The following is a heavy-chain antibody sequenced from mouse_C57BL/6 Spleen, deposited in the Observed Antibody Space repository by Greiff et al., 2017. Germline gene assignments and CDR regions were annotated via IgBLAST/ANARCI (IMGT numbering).Heavy chain of an antibody. J-gene: IGHJ4*01. CDR3: ERSRGYDYDRFYAMDY. Sequence: QVQLKQPGAELVKPGASVKLSCKASGYTFTSYWMHWVKQRPGRGLEWIGRIDPNSGGTKYNEKFKSKATLTVDKPSSTAYMQLSSLTSEDSAVYDCERSRGYDYDRFYAMDYWGQGTSVTVSS. CDR2: IDPNSGGT. V-gene: IGHV1-72*01. CDR1: GYTFTSYW. D-gene: IGHD2-4*01.